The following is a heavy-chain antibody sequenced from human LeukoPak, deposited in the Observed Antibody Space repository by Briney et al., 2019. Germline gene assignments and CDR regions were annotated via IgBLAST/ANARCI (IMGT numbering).Heavy chain of an antibody. J-gene: IGHJ4*02. CDR1: GGSISSYY. CDR2: IYTSGSI. CDR3: ARGYGLWFGDPEGDY. D-gene: IGHD3-10*01. V-gene: IGHV4-4*07. Sequence: SETLSLTCTVSGGSISSYYWSWIRQPAGKGLEWIGRIYTSGSITCNPSLKSRVSMSVDTSKNQFSLKLSSVTAADTAVYYCARGYGLWFGDPEGDYWGQGTLVTVSS.